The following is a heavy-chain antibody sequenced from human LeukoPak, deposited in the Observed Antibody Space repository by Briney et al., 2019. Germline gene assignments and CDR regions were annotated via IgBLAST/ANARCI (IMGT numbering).Heavy chain of an antibody. D-gene: IGHD3-10*01. Sequence: ASVKVFCKASGYTFTSYAMHWVRQAPGQRLEWMGWLNAGNGNTKYSQKFQGRVTITRDTSASTAYMELSSLRSEDTAVYYCARDRWYYGSGSPNDYWGQGTLVTVSS. CDR3: ARDRWYYGSGSPNDY. J-gene: IGHJ4*02. CDR2: LNAGNGNT. CDR1: GYTFTSYA. V-gene: IGHV1-3*01.